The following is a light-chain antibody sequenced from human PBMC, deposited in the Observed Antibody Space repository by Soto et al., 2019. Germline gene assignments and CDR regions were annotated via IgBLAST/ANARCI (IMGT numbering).Light chain of an antibody. J-gene: IGKJ1*01. CDR3: QQYNSYWT. CDR2: KAT. V-gene: IGKV1-5*03. Sequence: DIQMTQSPSTLSASVGDRVTITCRASQTISIWLAWYQQKPGKAPKLLISKATSLKSGVPSRFSGSGSRTEFTLTISSLQPDDFATYYCQQYNSYWTFGQGTKGDIK. CDR1: QTISIW.